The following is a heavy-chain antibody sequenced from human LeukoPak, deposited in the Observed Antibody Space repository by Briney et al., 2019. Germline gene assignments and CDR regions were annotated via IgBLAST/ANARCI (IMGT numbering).Heavy chain of an antibody. D-gene: IGHD3-10*01. Sequence: SETLSLTCTVSGGSISSYYWSWLRQPPGKGLEWIGYIYYSGSTNYNPSLKSRVTISVDTSKNQFSLKLSSVTAADTAVYYCASLDYYGSGSYQLPDYWGQGTLVTVSS. V-gene: IGHV4-59*01. CDR1: GGSISSYY. CDR3: ASLDYYGSGSYQLPDY. J-gene: IGHJ4*02. CDR2: IYYSGST.